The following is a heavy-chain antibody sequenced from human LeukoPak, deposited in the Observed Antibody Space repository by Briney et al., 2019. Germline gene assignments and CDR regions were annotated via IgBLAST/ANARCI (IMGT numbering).Heavy chain of an antibody. J-gene: IGHJ4*02. CDR1: GYSISSGYY. CDR3: ARGYCSGGSCLYDY. Sequence: SETLSLTCAVSGYSISSGYYWGWIRQPPGKGLEWIGSIYHSGSTYYNPSLKSRVTISVDTSKNQFSLKLSSVTAADTAVYYCARGYCSGGSCLYDYWGQGTLVTVSS. D-gene: IGHD2-15*01. CDR2: IYHSGST. V-gene: IGHV4-38-2*01.